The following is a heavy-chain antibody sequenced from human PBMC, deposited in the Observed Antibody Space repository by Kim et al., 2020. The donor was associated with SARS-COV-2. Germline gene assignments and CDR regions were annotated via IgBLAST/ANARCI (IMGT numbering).Heavy chain of an antibody. Sequence: GGSLRLSCAASGFTFSSYGMHWVRQAPGKGLEWVAVISYDGSNKYYADSVKGRFTISRDNSKNTLYLQMNSLRAEDTAVYYCAKDQAPYDSSGYFLDYWGQGTLVTVSS. CDR3: AKDQAPYDSSGYFLDY. J-gene: IGHJ4*02. V-gene: IGHV3-30*18. CDR1: GFTFSSYG. D-gene: IGHD3-22*01. CDR2: ISYDGSNK.